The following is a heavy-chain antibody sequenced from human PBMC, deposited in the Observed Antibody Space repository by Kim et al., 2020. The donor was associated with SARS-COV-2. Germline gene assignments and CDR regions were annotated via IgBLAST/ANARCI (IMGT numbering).Heavy chain of an antibody. CDR1: GFTFSSYS. D-gene: IGHD3-9*01. V-gene: IGHV3-48*02. CDR3: ARDCASTISEFLLCYYGMDV. CDR2: ISSSSSTI. J-gene: IGHJ6*02. Sequence: GGSLRLSCAASGFTFSSYSMNWVRQAPGKGLEWVSYISSSSSTIYYADSVKGRFTISRDNAKNSLYLQMNSLRDEDTAVYYCARDCASTISEFLLCYYGMDVWGQGTTVTVSS.